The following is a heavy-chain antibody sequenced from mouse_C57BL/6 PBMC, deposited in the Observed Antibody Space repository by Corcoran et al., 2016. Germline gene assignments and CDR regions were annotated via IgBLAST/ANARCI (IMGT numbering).Heavy chain of an antibody. V-gene: IGHV1-80*01. CDR3: AREGDGYAFYAMDY. D-gene: IGHD2-2*01. CDR2: IYPGDGDT. J-gene: IGHJ4*01. CDR1: GYAFSSYW. Sequence: QVQLQQSGAELVKPGASVKISCKASGYAFSSYWMNWVKQRPGKGLEWIGQIYPGDGDTNYNGKFKGKATLTADKSSSTAYMQLSSLTSEDSAVYFCAREGDGYAFYAMDYWGQGTSVTVSS.